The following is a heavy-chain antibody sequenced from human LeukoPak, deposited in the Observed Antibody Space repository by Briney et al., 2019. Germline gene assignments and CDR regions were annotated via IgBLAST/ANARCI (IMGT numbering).Heavy chain of an antibody. CDR2: ISGSGAST. D-gene: IGHD5-18*01. CDR3: AKDQPRGYSYGCFDY. Sequence: GGSLRLSCAASGFTFSSYAMSWVRQAPGKGLEWVSTISGSGASTYYADSVKGRFTISRDNSKNTLYLQMNSLRAEDTAVYYCAKDQPRGYSYGCFDYWGQGTLVTVSS. V-gene: IGHV3-23*01. CDR1: GFTFSSYA. J-gene: IGHJ4*02.